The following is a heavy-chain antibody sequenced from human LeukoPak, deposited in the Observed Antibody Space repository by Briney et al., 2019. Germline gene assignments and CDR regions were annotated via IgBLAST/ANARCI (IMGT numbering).Heavy chain of an antibody. CDR1: GGSISSYY. CDR3: ARDLGGAVAGRPGDAFDI. V-gene: IGHV4-59*01. J-gene: IGHJ3*02. D-gene: IGHD6-19*01. Sequence: SETLSLTCTVSGGSISSYYWSGIRQPPGKGLEWIGYIYYSGSTNYNPSLKSRVTISVDTSKNQFSLKLSSVTAADTAVYYCARDLGGAVAGRPGDAFDIWGQGTMVTVSS. CDR2: IYYSGST.